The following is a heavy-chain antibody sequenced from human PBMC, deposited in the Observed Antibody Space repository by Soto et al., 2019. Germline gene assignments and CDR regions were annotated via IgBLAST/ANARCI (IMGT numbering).Heavy chain of an antibody. D-gene: IGHD5-18*01. V-gene: IGHV4-59*12. J-gene: IGHJ4*02. CDR2: IYHSGST. Sequence: PSETLSVTCTVGGSISSYYWSWIRQPPGKGLEWIGYIYHSGSTYYNPSLKSRVTISVDRSKNQFSLKLSSVTAADTAVYYCARASVDTDIIDYWGQGTLVTVSS. CDR1: GSISSYY. CDR3: ARASVDTDIIDY.